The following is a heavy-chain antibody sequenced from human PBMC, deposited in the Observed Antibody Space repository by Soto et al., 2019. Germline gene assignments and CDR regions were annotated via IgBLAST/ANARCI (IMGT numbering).Heavy chain of an antibody. CDR2: ISSSNNYI. J-gene: IGHJ6*02. V-gene: IGHV3-11*06. CDR3: AREGYCSSTTCHYGMDV. D-gene: IGHD2-2*01. CDR1: GFTFSDYY. Sequence: QVQLVESGGGLVKPGGSLRLSCAASGFTFSDYYMSWIRQAPGKGLEWVTFISSSNNYIQYADCVKGRFTVSRDNAKNSLFLKMNSLRAEDTAVYYCAREGYCSSTTCHYGMDVWGQGTTVTVSS.